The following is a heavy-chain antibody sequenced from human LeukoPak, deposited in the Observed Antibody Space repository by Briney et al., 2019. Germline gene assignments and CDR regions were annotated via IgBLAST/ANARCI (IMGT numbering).Heavy chain of an antibody. CDR3: ARLLPGGGKAFDI. V-gene: IGHV1-69*13. CDR2: IIPIFGTA. J-gene: IGHJ3*02. D-gene: IGHD4-23*01. Sequence: GASVKVSCKASGGTFSSYAISWVRQAPGQGLEWMGGIIPIFGTANYAQKFQGRVTITADESTSTAYMELSSLRSEDTAVYYCARLLPGGGKAFDIWGQGTMVTVSS. CDR1: GGTFSSYA.